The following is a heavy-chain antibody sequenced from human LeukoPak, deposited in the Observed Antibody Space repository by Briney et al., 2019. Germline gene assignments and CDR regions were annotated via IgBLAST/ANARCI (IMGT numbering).Heavy chain of an antibody. CDR1: GFTFSDYY. CDR2: ISSSGSTI. D-gene: IGHD5-18*01. Sequence: GGSLRLSCAASGFTFSDYYMSWIRQAPGKGLEGVSYISSSGSTIYYADSVKGRFTISRDNAKNSLYLQMNSLRAEDTAVYYCARGTRDTADAFDIWGQGTMVTVSS. J-gene: IGHJ3*02. V-gene: IGHV3-11*04. CDR3: ARGTRDTADAFDI.